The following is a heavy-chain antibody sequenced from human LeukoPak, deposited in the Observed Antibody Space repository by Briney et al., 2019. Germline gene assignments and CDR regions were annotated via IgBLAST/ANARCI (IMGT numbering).Heavy chain of an antibody. Sequence: ASVKVSCKASGYTFTDYYMNWVRQAPGQGLEWMGWINPNSGGTKYAQKFQGWVTMTRDTSISTVYMELSRLRSNDTAIYYCAREAVLMVRGVTPYYYYGMDVWGQGTTVTVSS. V-gene: IGHV1-2*04. J-gene: IGHJ6*02. CDR2: INPNSGGT. CDR3: AREAVLMVRGVTPYYYYGMDV. CDR1: GYTFTDYY. D-gene: IGHD3-10*01.